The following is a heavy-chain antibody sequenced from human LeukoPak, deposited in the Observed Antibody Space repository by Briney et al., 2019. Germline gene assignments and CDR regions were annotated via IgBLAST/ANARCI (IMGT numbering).Heavy chain of an antibody. V-gene: IGHV3-66*04. J-gene: IGHJ4*02. Sequence: GGSLRLSCAVSGFTVSSNYMSWVRQAPGKWLEWVSLIYSGGTTYYADSVKGRFTISRDNSKNTLYLQMNSLRAEDTAVYYCARRGYGDYAPFDYWGQGTLVTVSS. CDR3: ARRGYGDYAPFDY. CDR1: GFTVSSNY. CDR2: IYSGGTT. D-gene: IGHD4-17*01.